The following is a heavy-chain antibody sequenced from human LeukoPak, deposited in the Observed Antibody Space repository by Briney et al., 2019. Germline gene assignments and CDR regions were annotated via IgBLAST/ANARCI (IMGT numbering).Heavy chain of an antibody. CDR3: ARDVDGDQNWFDS. V-gene: IGHV1-2*02. CDR1: GYTFTGYY. J-gene: IGHJ5*01. CDR2: INPNSGGT. D-gene: IGHD4-17*01. Sequence: ASVKVSCKASGYTFTGYYMHWVRQAPGQGLEWMGWINPNSGGTNYAQKFQGRVTMTRDTSISTAYMELSRLRSDDTAVYYCARDVDGDQNWFDSWGQGTLVTVSS.